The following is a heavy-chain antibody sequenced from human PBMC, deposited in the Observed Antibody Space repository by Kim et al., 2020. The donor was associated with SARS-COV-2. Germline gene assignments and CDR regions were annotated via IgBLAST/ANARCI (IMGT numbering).Heavy chain of an antibody. J-gene: IGHJ4*02. V-gene: IGHV1-3*01. CDR3: ARDSFGAAAGPTYY. D-gene: IGHD6-13*01. CDR1: GYTFTRYA. Sequence: ASVKVSCKASGYTFTRYAMHWVRQAPGQRLEWMGWINAGNGNTKYSQKFQGRVTITRDTSASTAYMELSSLRSEDTAVYYCARDSFGAAAGPTYYWGQGTLVTVSS. CDR2: INAGNGNT.